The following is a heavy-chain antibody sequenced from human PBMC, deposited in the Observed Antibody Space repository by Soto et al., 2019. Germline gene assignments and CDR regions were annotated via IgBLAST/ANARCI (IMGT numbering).Heavy chain of an antibody. Sequence: TLSLTCTVSGGSVSSGSYYWSWIRQPPGKGLEWIGYIYYSGSTNYNPSLKSRVTISVDTSKNQFSLKLSSVTAADTAVYYCARGIEGWYQGRYYYGMDVWGQGTTVTVSS. CDR3: ARGIEGWYQGRYYYGMDV. CDR2: IYYSGST. J-gene: IGHJ6*02. CDR1: GGSVSSGSYY. V-gene: IGHV4-61*01. D-gene: IGHD6-19*01.